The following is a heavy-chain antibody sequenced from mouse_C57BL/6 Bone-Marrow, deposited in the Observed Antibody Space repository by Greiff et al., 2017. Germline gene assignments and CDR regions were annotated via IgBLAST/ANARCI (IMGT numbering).Heavy chain of an antibody. Sequence: EVKVEESGGDLVKPGGSLKLSCAASGFTFSSYGMSWVRQTPDKRLEWVATISSGGSYTYYPDSVKGRCTISRDNAKNTRYLQMSSLKSEDTAMYDYARGGDCDGLLYAMDYWGQGTSVTVSS. CDR1: GFTFSSYG. J-gene: IGHJ4*01. CDR3: ARGGDCDGLLYAMDY. CDR2: ISSGGSYT. V-gene: IGHV5-6*02.